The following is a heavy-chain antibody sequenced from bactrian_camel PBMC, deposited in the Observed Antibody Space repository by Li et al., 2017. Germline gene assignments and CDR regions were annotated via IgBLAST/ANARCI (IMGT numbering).Heavy chain of an antibody. V-gene: IGHV3S54*01. CDR1: GDTFSASC. CDR2: ISPGDGRT. J-gene: IGHJ4*01. D-gene: IGHD8*01. Sequence: HVQLVESGGGSVQAGGSLRLSCSASGDTFSASCMGWFRQVSGTEREGVAAISPGDGRTEYGDSVKGRFSVSQDSAKNTVYLQLNSLKTEDMGMYYCTLWNEAYRGQGTQVTVS. CDR3: TLWNEAY.